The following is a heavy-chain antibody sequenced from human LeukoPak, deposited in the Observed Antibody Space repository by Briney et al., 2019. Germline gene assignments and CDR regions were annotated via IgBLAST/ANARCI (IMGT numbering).Heavy chain of an antibody. J-gene: IGHJ2*01. CDR2: ISSNGGST. CDR1: GFTFSSYA. V-gene: IGHV3-64*01. CDR3: ARDPSDDHGDYGRHWYFDL. D-gene: IGHD4-17*01. Sequence: SGGSLRLSCAASGFTFSSYAMHWVRQAPGKGLEYVSAISSNGGSTYYANSVKGRFTISRDNSKNTLYLQMGSLRAEDMAVYYCARDPSDDHGDYGRHWYFDLWGRGTLVTVSS.